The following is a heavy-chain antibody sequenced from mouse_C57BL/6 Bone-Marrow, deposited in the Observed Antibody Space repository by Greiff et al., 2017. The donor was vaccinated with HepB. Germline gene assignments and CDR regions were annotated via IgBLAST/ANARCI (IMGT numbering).Heavy chain of an antibody. CDR2: INPSTGGT. CDR3: AHLLGYFDV. J-gene: IGHJ1*03. D-gene: IGHD2-1*01. V-gene: IGHV1-42*01. Sequence: EVHLVESGPELVKPGASVKISCKASGYSFTGYYMNWVKQSPEKSLEWIGEINPSTGGTTYNQKFKAKATLTVDKSSSTAYMQLKSLTSEDSAVYYCAHLLGYFDVWGTGTTVTVSS. CDR1: GYSFTGYY.